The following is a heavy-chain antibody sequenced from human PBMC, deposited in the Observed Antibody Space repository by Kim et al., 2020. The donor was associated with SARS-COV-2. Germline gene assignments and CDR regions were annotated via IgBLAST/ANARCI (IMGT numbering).Heavy chain of an antibody. J-gene: IGHJ4*02. CDR1: GFTFDAYA. CDR3: ARGSSGGYYLRGPFYY. V-gene: IGHV3-9*01. Sequence: GGSLRLSCAASGFTFDAYAMHWVRQAPGKGLEWVSGISWNSGSIAYADSVKGRFTISRDNAKNSLYLQMNSLRAEDTALYYCARGSSGGYYLRGPFYYWGQGTLVTFSS. CDR2: ISWNSGSI. D-gene: IGHD6-19*01.